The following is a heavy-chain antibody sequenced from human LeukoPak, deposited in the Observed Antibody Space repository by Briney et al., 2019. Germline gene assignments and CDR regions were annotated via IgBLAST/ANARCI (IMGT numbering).Heavy chain of an antibody. CDR1: GGSISSRIYY. J-gene: IGHJ4*02. D-gene: IGHD1-26*01. Sequence: KTSETLSLTCTVSGGSISSRIYYWGWIRQPPGKGLEWIGSIYYSGSTYYSPSLKSRVTISVDTSKNQFSLKLSSVTAADTAVYYCARVLAVRWELRTPVEYYFDYWGQGTLVTVSS. CDR3: ARVLAVRWELRTPVEYYFDY. V-gene: IGHV4-39*07. CDR2: IYYSGST.